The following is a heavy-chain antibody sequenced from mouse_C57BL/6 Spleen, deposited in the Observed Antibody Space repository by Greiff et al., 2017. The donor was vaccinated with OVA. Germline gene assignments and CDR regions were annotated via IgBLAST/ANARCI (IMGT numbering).Heavy chain of an antibody. CDR1: GYAFTNYL. J-gene: IGHJ3*01. V-gene: IGHV1-54*01. CDR3: ARRASYGPWFAY. CDR2: INPGSGGT. Sequence: QVQLQQSGAELVRPGTSVKVSCKASGYAFTNYLIEWVKQRPGQGLEWIGVINPGSGGTNYNEKFKGKATLTADKSSSTAYMQLSSLTSEDSAVYFCARRASYGPWFAYWGQGTLVTVSA. D-gene: IGHD1-2*01.